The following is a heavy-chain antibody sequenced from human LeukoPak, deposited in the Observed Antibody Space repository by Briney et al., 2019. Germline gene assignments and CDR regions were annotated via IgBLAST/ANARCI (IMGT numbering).Heavy chain of an antibody. CDR1: GSRFTSYW. Sequence: GESLKISCKGSGSRFTSYWIGWVRQLPGKGLEWMGIIYPGDSDTRYSPSFQGQVTISADKSISTAYLQWSSLKASDTAMYYCARGLWFGELSIDYWGQGTLVTVSS. CDR3: ARGLWFGELSIDY. CDR2: IYPGDSDT. D-gene: IGHD3-10*01. J-gene: IGHJ4*02. V-gene: IGHV5-51*01.